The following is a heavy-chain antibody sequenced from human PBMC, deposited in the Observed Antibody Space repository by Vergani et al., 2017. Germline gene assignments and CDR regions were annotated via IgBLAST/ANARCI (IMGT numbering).Heavy chain of an antibody. J-gene: IGHJ3*02. V-gene: IGHV3-9*01. CDR2: IDRNYGVK. CDR3: ARDGHYSVLSGYYIGGGFDI. CDR1: GFTFQAFA. D-gene: IGHD3-3*01. Sequence: VEAGGGLVQPGGSLRLSCTASGFTFQAFAFHWVRQVSGRGLEWVSGIDRNYGVKNGNSFEGRFSISRDNAKKAVFLQMNNLRHEDTALYFCARDGHYSVLSGYYIGGGFDIWGQGTMVTVSS.